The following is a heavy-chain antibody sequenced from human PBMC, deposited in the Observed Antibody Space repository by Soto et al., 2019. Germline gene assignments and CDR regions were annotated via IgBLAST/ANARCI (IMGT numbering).Heavy chain of an antibody. D-gene: IGHD4-17*01. V-gene: IGHV4-61*01. CDR3: ARYHDYGDYGYFDS. CDR2: IYHSETT. CDR1: VSSLSSGIYY. Sequence: ETLSLTCTVPVSSLSSGIYYWTWILQAPGKGLEWIGYIYHSETTNYNASLRSRVTISVDTSKNQFSPRLTSVTATATAVYYCARYHDYGDYGYFDSWGQGTLVTVSS. J-gene: IGHJ4*02.